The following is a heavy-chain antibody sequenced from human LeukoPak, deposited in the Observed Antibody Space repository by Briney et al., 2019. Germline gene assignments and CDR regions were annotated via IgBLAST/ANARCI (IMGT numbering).Heavy chain of an antibody. J-gene: IGHJ3*02. Sequence: GGSLRLSCAASGFTFSSYAMSWVRQAPGKGLEWVSAISGSGGSTYYADSVKGRFTISRDNSKNTLYLQMNSLRAEDTALYYCARGDVAIEPPRFCGFDIWGHGTMVTVSS. V-gene: IGHV3-23*01. CDR2: ISGSGGST. CDR3: ARGDVAIEPPRFCGFDI. D-gene: IGHD1-14*01. CDR1: GFTFSSYA.